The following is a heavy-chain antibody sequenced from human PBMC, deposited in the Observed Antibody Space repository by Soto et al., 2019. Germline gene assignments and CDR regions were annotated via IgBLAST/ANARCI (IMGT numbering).Heavy chain of an antibody. CDR3: AKDSRTVTTLAEYFQH. J-gene: IGHJ1*01. CDR1: GFTFSSYA. Sequence: GGSLRLSCAASGFTFSSYAMSWVRQAPGKGLEWVSAISGSGGSTYYADSVKGRFTISRDNSKNTLYLQMNSLRAEDTAVYYWAKDSRTVTTLAEYFQHWGQGTLVTVSS. V-gene: IGHV3-23*01. CDR2: ISGSGGST. D-gene: IGHD4-17*01.